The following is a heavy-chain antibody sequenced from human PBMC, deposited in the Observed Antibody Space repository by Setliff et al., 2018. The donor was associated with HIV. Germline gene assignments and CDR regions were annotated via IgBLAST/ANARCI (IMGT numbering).Heavy chain of an antibody. CDR1: GVSIVSGGFY. CDR3: ARGGRKDLADN. D-gene: IGHD3-16*01. CDR2: VYYTGKT. V-gene: IGHV4-31*03. Sequence: SETLSLTCSVSGVSIVSGGFYYSWIRQHPGKGLEWLGTVYYTGKTYYNPSLQSRLTTSADTSKNQLYLKMNSVTAADTALFYCARGGRKDLADNWGQGTLVTVSS. J-gene: IGHJ4*02.